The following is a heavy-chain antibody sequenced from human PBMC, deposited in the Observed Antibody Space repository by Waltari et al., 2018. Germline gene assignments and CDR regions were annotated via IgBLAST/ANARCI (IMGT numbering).Heavy chain of an antibody. CDR2: ISAYNGNT. CDR1: GYTFTSYG. D-gene: IGHD5-12*01. Sequence: QVQLVQSGAEVKKPGASVKVSCKASGYTFTSYGISWVRQAPGQGLEWMGWISAYNGNTNYAQKLQGRVTMTTDTSTSTAYMELRSLRSDDTAVYYCARDMLEEEMATIEAFDIWGQGTMVTVSS. CDR3: ARDMLEEEMATIEAFDI. J-gene: IGHJ3*02. V-gene: IGHV1-18*01.